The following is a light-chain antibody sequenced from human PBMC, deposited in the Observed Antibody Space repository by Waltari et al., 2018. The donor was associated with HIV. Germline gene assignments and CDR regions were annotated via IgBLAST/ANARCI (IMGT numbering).Light chain of an antibody. J-gene: IGLJ3*02. CDR3: ESYTSTSVWV. CDR1: RNDVGGYNF. V-gene: IGLV2-14*03. CDR2: DVP. Sequence: QSALTQPASVSGSPGQSITISCTGSRNDVGGYNFVSWYQQHPGKAPRVLIYDVPTRPSGVSDRFSGSRSADTASLTISGLQPEDEADYYCESYTSTSVWVFGGGTRLTVL.